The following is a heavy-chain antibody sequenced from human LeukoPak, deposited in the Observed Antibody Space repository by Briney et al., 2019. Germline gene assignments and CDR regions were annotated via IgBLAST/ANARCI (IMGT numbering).Heavy chain of an antibody. CDR3: ARREICSSTSCYPWDYGMDV. J-gene: IGHJ6*04. CDR2: IYPGDSDT. Sequence: GESLKISCKGSGYSFTSYRIGWVRQMPRKGLEWMGIIYPGDSDTRYSPSFQGQVTISADKSISTAYLQWSSLKASDTAMYYCARREICSSTSCYPWDYGMDVWGKGTTVTVSS. CDR1: GYSFTSYR. V-gene: IGHV5-51*01. D-gene: IGHD2-2*01.